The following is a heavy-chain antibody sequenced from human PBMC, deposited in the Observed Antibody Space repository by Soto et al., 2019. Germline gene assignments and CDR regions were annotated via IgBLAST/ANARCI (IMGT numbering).Heavy chain of an antibody. J-gene: IGHJ4*02. CDR2: ISSGSSYI. V-gene: IGHV3-21*01. CDR1: GFTFSSYS. Sequence: LRLSCAASGFTFSSYSMNWVRQAPGKGLEWVSSISSGSSYIYYADSVKGRFTISRDNAKNSLYLQMNGLRAEDTAVYYCARGPLYCSGGSCYSFYYWGQGTLVTVSS. CDR3: ARGPLYCSGGSCYSFYY. D-gene: IGHD2-15*01.